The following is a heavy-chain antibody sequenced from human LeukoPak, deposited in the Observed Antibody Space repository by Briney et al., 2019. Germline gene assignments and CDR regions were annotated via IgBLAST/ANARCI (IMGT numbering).Heavy chain of an antibody. D-gene: IGHD3-3*01. CDR3: ARGQRAHVEWSSYMDV. CDR2: IDSFGSSA. Sequence: PGGSLRLSCAASGFSFSSYWMHWVRQAPGEGLVWVSRIDSFGSSATYADSVKGRFTLSRDNSKNTLYLQMNNLRAEDTAVYYCARGQRAHVEWSSYMDVWGKGTTVTVSS. V-gene: IGHV3-74*03. CDR1: GFSFSSYW. J-gene: IGHJ6*03.